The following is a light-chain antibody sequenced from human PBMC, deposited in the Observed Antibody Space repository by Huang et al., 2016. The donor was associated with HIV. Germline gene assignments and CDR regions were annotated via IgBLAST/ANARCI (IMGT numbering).Light chain of an antibody. J-gene: IGKJ4*01. CDR1: RNITDQ. V-gene: IGKV3-11*01. Sequence: EIVLTQSPATLSLSPGERATLSSRASRNITDQLNWYQQRPGQAPRLIVFDASNRATGIPPRFSGSWSVTAFTLTVSSLEPADFGVYFCQQRSYWPLTFGGGTKVEI. CDR2: DAS. CDR3: QQRSYWPLT.